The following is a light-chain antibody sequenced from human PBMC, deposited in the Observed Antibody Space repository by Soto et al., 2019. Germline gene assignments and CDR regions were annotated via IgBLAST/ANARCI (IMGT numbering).Light chain of an antibody. CDR1: QSVGST. CDR2: GAS. V-gene: IGKV3-15*01. Sequence: VMAQSPATLSVSPGERVTLSCKASQSVGSTLAWYQQNPGQAPRLLFYGASTRAAGIPARFSGSGSGTEFTLSISSLQSEDFAVYYCQQYAAWPLTFGGGTKVEIK. J-gene: IGKJ4*01. CDR3: QQYAAWPLT.